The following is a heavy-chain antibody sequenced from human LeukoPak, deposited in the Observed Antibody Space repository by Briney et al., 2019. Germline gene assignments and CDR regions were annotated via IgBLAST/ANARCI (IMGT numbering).Heavy chain of an antibody. D-gene: IGHD1-26*01. Sequence: GGSLRLSCAASGFTFSSYIMNWVRQAPGKGLGWVSYISTTSSTIYYADSVKGRFTISRDNAKSSLYLQMNSLRAEDTAVYYCARQVREWELSFDYWGQGTLVTVSS. J-gene: IGHJ4*02. CDR2: ISTTSSTI. CDR1: GFTFSSYI. CDR3: ARQVREWELSFDY. V-gene: IGHV3-48*01.